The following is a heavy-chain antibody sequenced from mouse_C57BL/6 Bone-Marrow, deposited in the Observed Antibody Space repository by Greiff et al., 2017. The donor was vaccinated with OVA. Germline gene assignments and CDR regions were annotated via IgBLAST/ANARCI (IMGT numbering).Heavy chain of an antibody. J-gene: IGHJ4*01. CDR2: IDPEDGET. CDR1: GFNIKDYY. Sequence: EVQLQQSGAELVKPGASVKLSCTASGFNIKDYYMHWVKQRTEQGLEWIGRIDPEDGETKYAPKFPGKATITADTSSNTAYLQLSSLTSEDTAVYYCARGPYYVGVYYAMDYWGKGTSVTVSS. V-gene: IGHV14-2*01. CDR3: ARGPYYVGVYYAMDY. D-gene: IGHD1-1*01.